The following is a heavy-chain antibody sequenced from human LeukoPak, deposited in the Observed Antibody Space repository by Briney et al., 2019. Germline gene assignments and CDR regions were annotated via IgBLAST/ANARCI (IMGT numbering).Heavy chain of an antibody. V-gene: IGHV4-38-2*02. CDR1: GYSINSGYY. D-gene: IGHD4-11*01. Sequence: SETLSLTCTVSGYSINSGYYWGWIRLPPGKGLEWIGNIFHSGSTYYNPSLKSRVTISVDTSKNQFSLKLSSVTAADTAVYYCARDHTVTTWNNWFDPWGQGTLVTVSS. CDR3: ARDHTVTTWNNWFDP. J-gene: IGHJ5*02. CDR2: IFHSGST.